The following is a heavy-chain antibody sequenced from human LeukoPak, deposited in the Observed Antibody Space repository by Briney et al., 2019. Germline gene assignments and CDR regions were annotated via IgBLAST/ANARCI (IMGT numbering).Heavy chain of an antibody. V-gene: IGHV4-34*01. CDR3: ARRYGENFQH. CDR2: INHSGST. Sequence: PSETLSLTCAVYGGSFSGYYWSWIRQPPGKGLEWIGEINHSGSTNYNPSLKSRVTISVDTSKNQFSLKLSSVTAADTAVYYCARRYGENFQHWGQGTLVTVSS. J-gene: IGHJ1*01. D-gene: IGHD4-17*01. CDR1: GGSFSGYY.